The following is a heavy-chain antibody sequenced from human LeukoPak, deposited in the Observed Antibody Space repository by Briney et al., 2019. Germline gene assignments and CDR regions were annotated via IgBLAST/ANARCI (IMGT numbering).Heavy chain of an antibody. CDR2: ISSNGGYT. CDR1: GFTFSSYA. J-gene: IGHJ4*02. Sequence: AGGSLRLSCSASGFTFSSYAMHWVRQAPGKGLEYVSTISSNGGYTYFADSVNGRFTISRDNSKNTLYLQLSSLRAEDTAVYYCVKDFGSYSSGYDYWGQGALVTVSS. V-gene: IGHV3-64D*09. CDR3: VKDFGSYSSGYDY. D-gene: IGHD3-22*01.